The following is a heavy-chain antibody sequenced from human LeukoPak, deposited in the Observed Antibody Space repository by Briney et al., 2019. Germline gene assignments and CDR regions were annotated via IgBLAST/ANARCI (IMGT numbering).Heavy chain of an antibody. V-gene: IGHV3-49*04. CDR1: GFTFSDAW. D-gene: IGHD2-15*01. CDR2: IRSKAYGRTI. CDR3: TKGSCSGGSCYSTS. Sequence: PGGSLRLSCAASGFTFSDAWMSWVRQAPGKGLEWVGFIRSKAYGRTIEYAASVKDRFTISRDDSKSIAYLQLNSLKTEDTAVYYCTKGSCSGGSCYSTSWGQGTLVTVSS. J-gene: IGHJ4*02.